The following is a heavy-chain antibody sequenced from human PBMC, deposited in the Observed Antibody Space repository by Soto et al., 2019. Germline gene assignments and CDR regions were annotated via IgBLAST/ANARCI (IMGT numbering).Heavy chain of an antibody. Sequence: XSVKVSCKASGGPYNSFAISWVRQAPGQVLEWIGGIIPVFGTATYAQKFKGRVTITAEESTSTAYTELSSLTSEDTAVYYCARFLGGAGSYYDGQNYNYYNGMDVWGQGPTVTVSS. CDR1: GGPYNSFA. J-gene: IGHJ6*02. CDR3: ARFLGGAGSYYDGQNYNYYNGMDV. CDR2: IIPVFGTA. D-gene: IGHD3-10*01. V-gene: IGHV1-69*13.